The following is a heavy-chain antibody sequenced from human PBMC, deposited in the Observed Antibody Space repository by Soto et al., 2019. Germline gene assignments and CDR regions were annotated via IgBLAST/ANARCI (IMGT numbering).Heavy chain of an antibody. J-gene: IGHJ6*02. CDR1: GFTFSSYA. CDR3: AKGYYYGSGSYPSYYYYGMDV. CDR2: ISGSGGST. Sequence: GGSLRLSCAASGFTFSSYAMSWVRQAPGKGLEWVSAISGSGGSTYYAGSVKGRFTISRDNSKNTLYLQMNSLRAEDTAVYYCAKGYYYGSGSYPSYYYYGMDVWGQGTTVTVSS. V-gene: IGHV3-23*01. D-gene: IGHD3-10*01.